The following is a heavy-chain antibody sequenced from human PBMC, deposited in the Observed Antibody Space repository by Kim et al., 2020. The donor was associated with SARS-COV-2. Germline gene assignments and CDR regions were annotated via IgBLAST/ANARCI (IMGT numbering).Heavy chain of an antibody. CDR3: VKGAQWFGELLYWVISAFDI. D-gene: IGHD3-10*01. CDR2: ISSNGGST. V-gene: IGHV3-64D*06. Sequence: GGSLRLSCSASGFTFSSYAMHGVRQAPGKGLEYVSAISSNGGSTYYADSVKGRFTISRDNSKNTLYLQMSSLRAEDTAVYYCVKGAQWFGELLYWVISAFDIWGQGTMVTVSS. J-gene: IGHJ3*02. CDR1: GFTFSSYA.